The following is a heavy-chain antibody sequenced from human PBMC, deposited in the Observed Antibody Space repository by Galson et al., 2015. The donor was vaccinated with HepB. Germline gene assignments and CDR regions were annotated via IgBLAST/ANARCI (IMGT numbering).Heavy chain of an antibody. CDR1: GYTFTGYY. V-gene: IGHV1-2*04. D-gene: IGHD3-10*01. CDR3: ARGYNYGSGRGEFDP. J-gene: IGHJ5*02. Sequence: SVKVSCKASGYTFTGYYMHWVRQAPGQGLEWMGWINPNSGGTNYAQKFQGWVTMTRDTSISTAYMELSRLRSDDTAVYYCARGYNYGSGRGEFDPWGQGTLVTVSS. CDR2: INPNSGGT.